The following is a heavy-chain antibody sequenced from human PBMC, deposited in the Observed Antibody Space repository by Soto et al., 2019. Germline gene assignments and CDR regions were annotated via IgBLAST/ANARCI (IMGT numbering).Heavy chain of an antibody. CDR2: ISSSSSYI. J-gene: IGHJ3*02. D-gene: IGHD3-16*01. V-gene: IGHV3-21*01. CDR3: SKGRGGDLKAFDI. Sequence: EVQLVESGGGLVKPGGSLRLSCAASGFTFSSYSMNWVRQAPGKGLEWVSSISSSSSYIYYADSVKGRFTISRDNAKNSLYRQMNSLRVEDTALYYWSKGRGGDLKAFDIWGQGTMVTVSS. CDR1: GFTFSSYS.